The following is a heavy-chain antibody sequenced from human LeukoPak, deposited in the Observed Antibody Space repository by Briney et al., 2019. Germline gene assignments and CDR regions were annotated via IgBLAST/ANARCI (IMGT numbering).Heavy chain of an antibody. D-gene: IGHD5-18*01. CDR2: ISWNSGSI. CDR3: TSPSGYSSGAVNY. Sequence: PGRSLRLSWAASGFTFDDYAMHWVRQAPGKGLEWVSGISWNSGSIGYADSVKGRFTISRDNAKSTLYLQMNSLRADDMALYYCTSPSGYSSGAVNYWGQGTLVTVSS. CDR1: GFTFDDYA. V-gene: IGHV3-9*03. J-gene: IGHJ4*02.